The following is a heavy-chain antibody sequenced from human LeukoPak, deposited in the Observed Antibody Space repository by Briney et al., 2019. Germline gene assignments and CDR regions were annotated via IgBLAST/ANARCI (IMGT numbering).Heavy chain of an antibody. CDR3: ARVGTLSSWYGYMDV. D-gene: IGHD6-13*01. J-gene: IGHJ6*03. CDR2: INPNSGGT. V-gene: IGHV1-2*02. CDR1: GYTFTSYD. Sequence: EASVKVSCKASGYTFTSYDINWVRQAPGQGLEWMGWINPNSGGTNYAQKFQGRVTMTRDTSISTAYMELSRLRSDDTAVYYCARVGTLSSWYGYMDVWGKGTTVTVSS.